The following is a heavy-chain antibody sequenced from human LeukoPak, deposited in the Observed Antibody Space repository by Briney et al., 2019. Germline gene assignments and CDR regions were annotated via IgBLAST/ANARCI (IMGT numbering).Heavy chain of an antibody. V-gene: IGHV3-21*01. CDR2: ISTSSYI. CDR3: ARAPLAVAGYFFDYMGV. D-gene: IGHD6-19*01. J-gene: IGHJ6*03. CDR1: GFTFSSYS. Sequence: GGSLRLSCAASGFTFSSYSMNWVRQAPGKGLEWVSSISTSSYISYANSVKGRFTISRDNAKTALYLRMNSLRAEDTAVYYCARAPLAVAGYFFDYMGVWGQGTTVTVSS.